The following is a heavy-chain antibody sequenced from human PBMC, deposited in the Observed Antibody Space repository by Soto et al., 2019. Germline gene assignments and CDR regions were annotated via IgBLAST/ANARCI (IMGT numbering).Heavy chain of an antibody. Sequence: GESLKISCKGSGYSFTSYWISWVRQMPGKGLEWMGRIDPSDSYTNYSPSFQGHVTISADKSISTAYLQWSSLKASDTAMYYCARISYYDSSGYYFFDYWGQGTLVTVSS. CDR3: ARISYYDSSGYYFFDY. V-gene: IGHV5-10-1*01. D-gene: IGHD3-22*01. CDR1: GYSFTSYW. J-gene: IGHJ4*02. CDR2: IDPSDSYT.